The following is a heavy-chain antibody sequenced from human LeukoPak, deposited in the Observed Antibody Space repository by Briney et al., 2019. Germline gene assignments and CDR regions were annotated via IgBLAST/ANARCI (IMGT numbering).Heavy chain of an antibody. CDR2: ISSSSSYI. D-gene: IGHD3-10*01. Sequence: GGSLRLSCAASGFTFSSYSMNWVRQAPGKGLEWVSSISSSSSYIYYADSVKGRFTISRDNAKNSLYLQMNSLRAEDTAVYYCAKEPTSSMVRGGAGYWGQGILVTVSS. V-gene: IGHV3-21*01. J-gene: IGHJ4*02. CDR1: GFTFSSYS. CDR3: AKEPTSSMVRGGAGY.